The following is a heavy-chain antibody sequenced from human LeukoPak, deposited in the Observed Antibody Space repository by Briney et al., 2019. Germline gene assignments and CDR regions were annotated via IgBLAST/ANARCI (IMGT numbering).Heavy chain of an antibody. CDR3: ARGLYDFWSGYYNYMDV. CDR2: IYYSGST. Sequence: SETLSLTCTVSGGSISSSSYYWGWVRQPLGKGLEWIGSIYYSGSTYYNPSLKSRVTISVDTSKNQFSLKLSSVTAADTAVYYCARGLYDFWSGYYNYMDVWGKGTTVTVSS. V-gene: IGHV4-39*07. CDR1: GGSISSSSYY. J-gene: IGHJ6*03. D-gene: IGHD3-3*01.